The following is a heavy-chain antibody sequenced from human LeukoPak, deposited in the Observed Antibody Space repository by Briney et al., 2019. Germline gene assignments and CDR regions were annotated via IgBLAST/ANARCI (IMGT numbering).Heavy chain of an antibody. V-gene: IGHV3-13*04. D-gene: IGHD3-10*01. CDR3: ARASGGGSANYYNFAFDI. CDR2: IGPAGET. J-gene: IGHJ3*02. Sequence: GGSLRLSCAASGFTFSNYDIHWVRQTTGKGLEWVSVIGPAGETYYAGSVKGRFTISRENAKNSLYLQMNSLRAEDTAVYHCARASGGGSANYYNFAFDIWGQGTMVTVSS. CDR1: GFTFSNYD.